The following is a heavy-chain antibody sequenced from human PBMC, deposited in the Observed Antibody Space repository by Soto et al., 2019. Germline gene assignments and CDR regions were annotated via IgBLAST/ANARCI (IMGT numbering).Heavy chain of an antibody. J-gene: IGHJ4*02. CDR3: GRCSSTSCHLGADY. CDR1: GFTFSSYA. CDR2: ISYDGNNK. V-gene: IGHV3-30-3*01. D-gene: IGHD2-2*01. Sequence: QVQLVESGGGVVQPGRSLRLSCAASGFTFSSYAMHWVHQAPGKGLEWVALISYDGNNKYYADSLKGRFTISRDNSKNPLYLQMNSLRTEDTAVYYCGRCSSTSCHLGADYWGQGTLVTVSS.